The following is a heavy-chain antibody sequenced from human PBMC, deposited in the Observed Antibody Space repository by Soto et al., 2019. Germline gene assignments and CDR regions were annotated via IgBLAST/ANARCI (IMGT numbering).Heavy chain of an antibody. CDR1: GGTFSSYA. CDR3: AREDSSGWHRTYYFDY. J-gene: IGHJ4*02. Sequence: QVQLVQSGAEVKKPGSSVKVSCKASGGTFSSYAISWVRQAPGQGLEWMGGIIPIFGTANYAQKFQGRVTITADESTSTAYMERSSLRSEDTAVYYCAREDSSGWHRTYYFDYWGQGTLVTVSS. D-gene: IGHD6-19*01. CDR2: IIPIFGTA. V-gene: IGHV1-69*01.